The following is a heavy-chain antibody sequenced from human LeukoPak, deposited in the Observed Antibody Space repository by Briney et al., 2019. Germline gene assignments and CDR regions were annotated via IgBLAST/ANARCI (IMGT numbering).Heavy chain of an antibody. CDR1: GASISSRGYY. CDR2: IYNSGDA. Sequence: SETLSLTCTVSGASISSRGYYWNWIRHHPGKGLEWIGYIYNSGDAYYNPSLMRRVSMSVDTSKNQFSLKLTSVTAADTAVYYCARARSGGPPDFWGQGTLVTISS. V-gene: IGHV4-31*03. D-gene: IGHD3-3*01. J-gene: IGHJ4*02. CDR3: ARARSGGPPDF.